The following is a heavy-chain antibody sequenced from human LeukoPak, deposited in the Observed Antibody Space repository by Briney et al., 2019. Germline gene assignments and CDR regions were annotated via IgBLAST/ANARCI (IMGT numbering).Heavy chain of an antibody. CDR1: GGSFSGYY. CDR2: INHSGST. CDR3: AVMGCSSTSSSYYYYYMDV. J-gene: IGHJ6*03. D-gene: IGHD2-2*01. V-gene: IGHV4-34*01. Sequence: PSETLSLTCAVYGGSFSGYYWSWIRQPPGKGLEWIGEINHSGSTNYNPSLKSRVTISVDTSKNQFSLKLSSVTAADTAVYYCAVMGCSSTSSSYYYYYMDVWGKGTTVTVSS.